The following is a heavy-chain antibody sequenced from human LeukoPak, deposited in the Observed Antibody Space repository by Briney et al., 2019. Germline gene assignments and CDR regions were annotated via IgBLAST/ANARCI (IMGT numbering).Heavy chain of an antibody. D-gene: IGHD2-15*01. CDR2: LISDGSSA. CDR1: GFTFRDYW. Sequence: PGGSLRLSCAVSGFTFRDYWMHWVRQAPGKGLVWVSRLISDGSSASYADSVKGRLTISRDNTKNTLYLEMNSLRAEDTAVYYCVRDSRYCPDVWGQGTTVTVSS. V-gene: IGHV3-74*01. CDR3: VRDSRYCPDV. J-gene: IGHJ6*02.